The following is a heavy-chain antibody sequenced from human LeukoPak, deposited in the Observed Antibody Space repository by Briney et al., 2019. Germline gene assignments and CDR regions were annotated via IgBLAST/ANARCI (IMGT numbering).Heavy chain of an antibody. CDR3: ARAVPQGYYYMDV. CDR1: GGSFSGDY. V-gene: IGHV4-34*01. Sequence: SETLSLTCAVYGGSFSGDYWSWIRQPPGKGLEWIGEINHSGSTNYNPSLKSRVTISVDTSKNQFSLKLSSVTAADTAVYSCARAVPQGYYYMDVWGKGTTVTVSS. J-gene: IGHJ6*03. D-gene: IGHD2-2*01. CDR2: INHSGST.